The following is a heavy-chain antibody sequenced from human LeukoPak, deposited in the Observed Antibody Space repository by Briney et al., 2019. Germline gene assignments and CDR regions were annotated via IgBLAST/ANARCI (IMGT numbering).Heavy chain of an antibody. CDR2: IYHSGTT. V-gene: IGHV4-38-2*01. D-gene: IGHD6-13*01. Sequence: LSPTCLVSGSPTSIGFYCGWIRPPPRKRLQWIGSIYHSGTTYYNPSLRSRGTISVDTSKNQFSLRLSSVTAADTAVYYCVGSYSSSWQNFDYWGQGTLVTVPS. CDR1: GSPTSIGFY. J-gene: IGHJ4*02. CDR3: VGSYSSSWQNFDY.